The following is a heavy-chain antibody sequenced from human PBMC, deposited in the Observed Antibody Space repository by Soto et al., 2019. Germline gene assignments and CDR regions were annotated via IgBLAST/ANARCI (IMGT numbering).Heavy chain of an antibody. D-gene: IGHD3-10*01. CDR3: AATLGDLLLTYYYYGMDV. J-gene: IGHJ6*02. Sequence: ASVKVSCKASGFTFTNSAVQWVRQARGQRLEWIGWIVVGSGNTNYAQKFQERVTITRDMSTSTAYMELSSLRSEDTAVYYCAATLGDLLLTYYYYGMDVWGQGTTVTVSS. CDR2: IVVGSGNT. V-gene: IGHV1-58*01. CDR1: GFTFTNSA.